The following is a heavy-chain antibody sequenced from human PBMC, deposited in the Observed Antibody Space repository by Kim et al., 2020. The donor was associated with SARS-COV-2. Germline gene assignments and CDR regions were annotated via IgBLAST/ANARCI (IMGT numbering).Heavy chain of an antibody. CDR1: GYTFTGYY. Sequence: ASVKVSCKASGYTFTGYYMHWVRQAPGQGLEWMGWINPNSGGTNYAQKFQGRVTMTRDTSISTAYMELSRLRSDDTAVYYCARDFLAWGYGSYYYWGQGTLVTVSS. CDR2: INPNSGGT. D-gene: IGHD3-10*01. J-gene: IGHJ4*02. V-gene: IGHV1-2*02. CDR3: ARDFLAWGYGSYYY.